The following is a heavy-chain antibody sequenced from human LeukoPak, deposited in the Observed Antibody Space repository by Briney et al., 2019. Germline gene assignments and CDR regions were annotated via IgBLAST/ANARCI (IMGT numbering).Heavy chain of an antibody. V-gene: IGHV4-34*01. Sequence: KSSETLSLTCTVSGGSISSYYWSWIRQPPGKGLEWIGEINHSGSTNYNPSLRSRVTISVDTSKNQFSLKLSSVTAADTAVYYCARGNYGDFDSYYFDYWGQGTLVTVSS. CDR3: ARGNYGDFDSYYFDY. D-gene: IGHD4-17*01. CDR2: INHSGST. J-gene: IGHJ4*02. CDR1: GGSISSYY.